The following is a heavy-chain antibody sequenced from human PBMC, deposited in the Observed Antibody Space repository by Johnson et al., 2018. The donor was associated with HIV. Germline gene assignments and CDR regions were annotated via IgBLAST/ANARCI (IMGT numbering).Heavy chain of an antibody. V-gene: IGHV3-11*01. D-gene: IGHD1-26*01. CDR1: GFTFSDYY. Sequence: QMQLVESGGGLVKPGGSLRLSCAASGFTFSDYYMSWIRQAPGKGLEWVSYISSSGSTIYYADSVKGRFTISRDNSNNTLYLQMNSLRAEDTAVYYCARESASSGRYSGAFDFWGQGTMVTVSS. CDR3: ARESASSGRYSGAFDF. J-gene: IGHJ3*01. CDR2: ISSSGSTI.